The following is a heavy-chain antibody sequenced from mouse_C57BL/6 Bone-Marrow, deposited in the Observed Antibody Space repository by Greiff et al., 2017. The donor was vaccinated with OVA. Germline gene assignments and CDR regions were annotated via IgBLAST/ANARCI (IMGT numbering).Heavy chain of an antibody. V-gene: IGHV1-80*01. J-gene: IGHJ3*01. CDR2: IYPGDGDT. Sequence: QVQLQQSGAELVKPGASVKISCKASGYVFSSSWMTWVTQRPGKGLEWIGQIYPGDGDTNYNEKFKGKATLTADKSSSTAYMQLSRLTSEDSAVYFCARGAYGGQGTLVTVSA. CDR3: ARGAY. CDR1: GYVFSSSW.